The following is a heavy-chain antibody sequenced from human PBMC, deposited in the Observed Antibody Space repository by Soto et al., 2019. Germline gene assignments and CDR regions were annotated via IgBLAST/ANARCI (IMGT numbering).Heavy chain of an antibody. Sequence: QVQLVESGGGVVQPGRSLRLSCAASGFTFSSYGMHWVRQAPGKGLEWVAVIWYDGSNKYYADSVKGRFTISRDNSKNTLYLQMNSLRAEDTAVYYCAKGGDGYNYLFDYWGQGTLVSVSS. CDR1: GFTFSSYG. V-gene: IGHV3-33*06. D-gene: IGHD5-12*01. J-gene: IGHJ4*02. CDR2: IWYDGSNK. CDR3: AKGGDGYNYLFDY.